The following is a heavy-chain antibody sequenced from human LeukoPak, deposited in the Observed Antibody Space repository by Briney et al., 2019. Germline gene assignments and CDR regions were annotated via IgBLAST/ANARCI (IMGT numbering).Heavy chain of an antibody. Sequence: GGFLRLSCAASGFTFSSYAMSWVRQAPGKGLEWVANIKRDGSEKYYVDSVKGRFTISRDNAKNSLFLQMNSLRAEDTAVYYCASSDSSGRYPFDYWAQGTLVTVSS. CDR3: ASSDSSGRYPFDY. CDR1: GFTFSSYA. J-gene: IGHJ4*02. V-gene: IGHV3-7*01. CDR2: IKRDGSEK. D-gene: IGHD3-22*01.